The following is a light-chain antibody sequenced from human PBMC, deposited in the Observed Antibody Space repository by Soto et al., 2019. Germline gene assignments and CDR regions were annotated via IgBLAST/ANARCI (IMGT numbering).Light chain of an antibody. CDR2: NIF. J-gene: IGKJ4*01. CDR1: QTVNNIF. V-gene: IGKV3-20*01. CDR3: QLYGDSPT. Sequence: IVLTQSPGTLSLSPGERATLSCRASQTVNNIFLAWFQQRPGQSPRLLIYNIFTRATGVPDRISGSGSGTDFTLTINRLEPEDSAVYYCQLYGDSPTFGGGTKVEI.